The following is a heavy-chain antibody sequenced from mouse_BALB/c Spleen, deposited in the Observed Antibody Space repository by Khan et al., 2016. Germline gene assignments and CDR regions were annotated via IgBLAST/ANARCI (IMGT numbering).Heavy chain of an antibody. V-gene: IGHV4-1*02. CDR1: GFDFSRYW. J-gene: IGHJ2*01. D-gene: IGHD4-1*01. CDR3: PRNWDVSFNC. CDR2: INPDSSTI. Sequence: EVQLQESGGGLVQPGGSLKLSCTTSGFDFSRYWMSWVRQAPGRGLEWIGEINPDSSTINYTPSLKDKFIISRDNAKNTLYLQMSKVRSEDTALYYCPRNWDVSFNCWGQGTTLTVSS.